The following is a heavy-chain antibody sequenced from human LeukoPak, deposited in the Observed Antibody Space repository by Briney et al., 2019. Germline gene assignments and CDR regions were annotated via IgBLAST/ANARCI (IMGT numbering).Heavy chain of an antibody. CDR2: IGHDGSNM. Sequence: PGCSVSLSCPAWGFTFSSYGMHGVRQVPGKALEGVAMIGHDGSNMYYADSVKGRFTISRDNSKNTVFLQMNSLRAEDTGVYYCARGGCARSSCYDNWGQGTLVTVSS. J-gene: IGHJ4*02. CDR1: GFTFSSYG. V-gene: IGHV3-33*08. D-gene: IGHD6-13*01. CDR3: ARGGCARSSCYDN.